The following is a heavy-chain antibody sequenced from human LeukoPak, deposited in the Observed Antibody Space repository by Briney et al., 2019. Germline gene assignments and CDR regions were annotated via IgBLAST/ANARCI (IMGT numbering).Heavy chain of an antibody. CDR3: AKDGGIARGAFDI. V-gene: IGHV3-23*01. CDR2: ISGSGYST. D-gene: IGHD6-13*01. CDR1: GFTFSSYA. J-gene: IGHJ3*02. Sequence: GGSLRLSCAASGFTFSSYAMSWVRQAPGKGLEWVSAISGSGYSTYYADSVKGRFTISRDNSKNTLYLQMNSLRTEDTALYYCAKDGGIARGAFDIWGQGTMVTVSS.